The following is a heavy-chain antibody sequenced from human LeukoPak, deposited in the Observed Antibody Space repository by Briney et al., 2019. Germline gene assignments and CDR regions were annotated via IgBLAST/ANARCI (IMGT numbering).Heavy chain of an antibody. V-gene: IGHV4-4*07. D-gene: IGHD3-22*01. J-gene: IGHJ4*02. CDR2: IYTSGST. CDR1: GGSISSYY. Sequence: SETLSLTCTVSGGSISSYYWSWIRQPAGKGLEWIGRIYTSGSTNYNPSLKSRVTMSVDTSKNQFSLKLSSVTAADTAVYYCATFGYDSSGYYSGYFDYWGQGTLVTVSS. CDR3: ATFGYDSSGYYSGYFDY.